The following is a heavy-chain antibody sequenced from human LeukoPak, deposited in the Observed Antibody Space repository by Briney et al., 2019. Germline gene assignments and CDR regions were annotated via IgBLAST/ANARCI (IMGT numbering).Heavy chain of an antibody. D-gene: IGHD5-12*01. J-gene: IGHJ4*02. CDR1: GYTFTDYY. CDR3: VKSTSEWLRLGGYFDY. Sequence: ATVKISCKVSGYTFTDYYMHWVQQAPGKGPEWMGLVDPEDGETIYAEKFQGRVTITADTSTDTAYMELSSLRSEDTAVYYCVKSTSEWLRLGGYFDYWGQGTLVTVSS. V-gene: IGHV1-69-2*01. CDR2: VDPEDGET.